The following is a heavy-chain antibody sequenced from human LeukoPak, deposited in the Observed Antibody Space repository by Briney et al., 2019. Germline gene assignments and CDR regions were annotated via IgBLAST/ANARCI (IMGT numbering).Heavy chain of an antibody. CDR3: ARDGSGWYFEAFDI. CDR2: ISSSGSTI. V-gene: IGHV3-11*01. D-gene: IGHD6-19*01. J-gene: IGHJ3*02. CDR1: GFTFSDYY. Sequence: GGSLRLSCAASGFTFSDYYMSWIRQAPGKGLEWVSYISSSGSTIYYADSVKGRFTISRDNAKNSLYLQMNSRRAEDTAVYYCARDGSGWYFEAFDIWGQGTMVTVSS.